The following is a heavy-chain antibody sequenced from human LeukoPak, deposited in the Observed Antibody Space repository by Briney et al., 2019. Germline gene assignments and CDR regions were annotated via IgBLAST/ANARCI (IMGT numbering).Heavy chain of an antibody. CDR3: ARRSGHYYYYYGMDV. CDR1: GGSVSSGSYY. CDR2: IYYSGST. Sequence: ASETLSLTCTVSGGSVSSGSYYWSWIRQPPGKGLEWIGYIYYSGSTNYNPSLKSRVTISVDTSKNQFSLKLSSVTAADTAVYYCARRSGHYYYYYGMDVWGQGTTVTVSS. V-gene: IGHV4-61*01. J-gene: IGHJ6*02. D-gene: IGHD3-10*01.